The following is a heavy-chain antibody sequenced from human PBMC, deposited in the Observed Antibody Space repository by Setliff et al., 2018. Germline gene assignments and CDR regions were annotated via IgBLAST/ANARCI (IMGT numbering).Heavy chain of an antibody. J-gene: IGHJ4*02. D-gene: IGHD1-26*01. Sequence: SETLSLTCEVSGASTTTYYWSWIRQPPGKGLEWIGYVFYGRNTKFNPPLKSRASISVDTTKNQFSLRLISVTAADTAIYYCARHLGPWDPVDYWGPGTLVTVSS. CDR2: VFYGRNT. V-gene: IGHV4-59*08. CDR1: GASTTTYY. CDR3: ARHLGPWDPVDY.